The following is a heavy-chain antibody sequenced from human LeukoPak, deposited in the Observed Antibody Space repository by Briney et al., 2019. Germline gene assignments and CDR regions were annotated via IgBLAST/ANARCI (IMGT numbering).Heavy chain of an antibody. V-gene: IGHV3-30-3*01. J-gene: IGHJ4*02. CDR3: ARVTSEGDFDY. CDR1: GFTFSSYA. CDR2: ISYDGSNK. Sequence: GGSLRLSCAASGFTFSSYAMHWVRQAPGKGLEWVAVISYDGSNKYYADSVKGRFTISRDNSKNTLYLQMNSLRAEDTAVYYCARVTSEGDFDYWGQGTLVTVSS.